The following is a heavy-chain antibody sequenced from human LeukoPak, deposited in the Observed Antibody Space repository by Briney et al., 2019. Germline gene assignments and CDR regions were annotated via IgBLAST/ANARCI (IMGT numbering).Heavy chain of an antibody. Sequence: SQTLSLTCTVSGGSISRGIYYWSWIRRPAGRGLEWFGRIYTSGSTNYNPSLKSRVTISVDTSKNQFSLKLSSVTAADTAVYYCARVSYSDSGRYDYYFDYWGQGTLVTVSS. V-gene: IGHV4-61*02. D-gene: IGHD3-10*01. CDR1: GGSISRGIYY. J-gene: IGHJ4*02. CDR3: ARVSYSDSGRYDYYFDY. CDR2: IYTSGST.